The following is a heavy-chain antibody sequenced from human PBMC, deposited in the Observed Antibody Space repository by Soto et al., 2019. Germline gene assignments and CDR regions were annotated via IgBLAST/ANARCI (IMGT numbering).Heavy chain of an antibody. D-gene: IGHD6-6*01. Sequence: QVQLQESGPGLVKPSQTLSLTCSVSGGSISSGGYFWSWIRQHPGKGLEWIGYIYHSGTTHYNPSLSSRLTMSVDTSKNQFSLNLSSVTAADTAVYYCARGEYSGSPPVSAHYFDYWGQGILVSGSS. CDR3: ARGEYSGSPPVSAHYFDY. CDR2: IYHSGTT. CDR1: GGSISSGGYF. V-gene: IGHV4-31*03. J-gene: IGHJ4*02.